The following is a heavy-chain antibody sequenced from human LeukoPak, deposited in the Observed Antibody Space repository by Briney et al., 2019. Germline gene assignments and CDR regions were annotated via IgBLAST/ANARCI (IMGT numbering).Heavy chain of an antibody. CDR2: IYSSGTT. CDR1: GGSIRSYY. Sequence: SETLSLTCTVSGGSIRSYYWSWIRQPAGKGLDWIGRIYSSGTTNYNPSLKSRVTMSIDTSKNQFSLKLSSVTAADTAVYYCAASQWLVRVYFDYWGQGTLVTVSS. CDR3: AASQWLVRVYFDY. D-gene: IGHD6-19*01. J-gene: IGHJ4*02. V-gene: IGHV4-4*07.